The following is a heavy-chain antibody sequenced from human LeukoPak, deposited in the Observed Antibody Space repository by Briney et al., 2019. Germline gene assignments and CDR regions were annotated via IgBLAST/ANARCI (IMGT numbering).Heavy chain of an antibody. CDR1: GGSFSGYY. Sequence: PSETLSLTCAVYGGSFSGYYWSWIRQPPGKGLEWIGEINHSGSTNYNPSLKSRVTISGDTSNNQFSLKLSSVTAADTAVYYCARKKYYDILTGLYNWFDPWGQGTLVTVSS. CDR2: INHSGST. J-gene: IGHJ5*02. CDR3: ARKKYYDILTGLYNWFDP. D-gene: IGHD3-9*01. V-gene: IGHV4-34*01.